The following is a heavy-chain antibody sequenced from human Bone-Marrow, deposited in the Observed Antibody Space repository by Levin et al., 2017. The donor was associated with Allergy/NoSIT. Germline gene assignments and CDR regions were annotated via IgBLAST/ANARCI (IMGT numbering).Heavy chain of an antibody. V-gene: IGHV1-2*02. J-gene: IGHJ3*02. Sequence: GESLKISCKASGYTFTGYYMHWVRQAPGQGLEWMGWINPNSGGTNYAQKFQGRVTMTRDTSISTAYMELSRLRSDDTAVYYCARDYIAAAVDDAFDIWGQGTMVTVSS. D-gene: IGHD6-13*01. CDR3: ARDYIAAAVDDAFDI. CDR2: INPNSGGT. CDR1: GYTFTGYY.